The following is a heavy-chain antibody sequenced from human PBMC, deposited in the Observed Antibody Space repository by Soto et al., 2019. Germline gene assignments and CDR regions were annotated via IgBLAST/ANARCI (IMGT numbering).Heavy chain of an antibody. D-gene: IGHD3-3*01. V-gene: IGHV1-46*01. CDR3: ARDRRDDFWSGPSNY. CDR1: GYIFTSYY. J-gene: IGHJ4*02. CDR2: INPSGGST. Sequence: GASVKVSCKASGYIFTSYYMHWVRQAPGQGLEWMGIINPSGGSTRYAQKFQGRVTMTRDTSTSTVYMELSSLRSEDTAVYYCARDRRDDFWSGPSNYWGQGTLVTVSS.